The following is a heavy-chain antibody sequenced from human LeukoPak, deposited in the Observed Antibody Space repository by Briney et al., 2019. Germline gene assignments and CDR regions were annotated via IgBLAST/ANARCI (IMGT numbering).Heavy chain of an antibody. D-gene: IGHD3-10*01. Sequence: SETLSLTCTVSGGSISSSSYYWGWIRQPPGKGLEWIGSIYYSGSTYYNPSPKSRVTISVDTSKNQFSLKLSSVTAADTGVYYCATGSYYNVGFDYWGQGTLVTVSS. CDR2: IYYSGST. V-gene: IGHV4-39*01. CDR1: GGSISSSSYY. J-gene: IGHJ4*02. CDR3: ATGSYYNVGFDY.